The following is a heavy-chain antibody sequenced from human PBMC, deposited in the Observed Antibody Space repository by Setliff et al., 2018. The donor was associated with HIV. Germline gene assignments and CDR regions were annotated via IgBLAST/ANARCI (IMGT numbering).Heavy chain of an antibody. CDR2: IYITGST. V-gene: IGHV4-61*09. Sequence: PSETLSLTCSVSGGSINRGTYYWTWIQQSAGKGLEWIGHIYITGSTDYNPSLKSRVTRSVDTSKNQFSLKLSSVTAADTAVYYCARVRGRYYYHYAMDVWGQGTTVTVSS. CDR3: ARVRGRYYYHYAMDV. J-gene: IGHJ6*02. CDR1: GGSINRGTYY. D-gene: IGHD3-10*01.